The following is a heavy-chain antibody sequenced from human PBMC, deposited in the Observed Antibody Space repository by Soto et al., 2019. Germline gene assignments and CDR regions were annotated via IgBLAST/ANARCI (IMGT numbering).Heavy chain of an antibody. J-gene: IGHJ3*02. CDR1: GFTFSSYD. D-gene: IGHD6-19*01. CDR2: IGTAGDT. CDR3: ARDPSGWGLDI. V-gene: IGHV3-13*01. Sequence: EVQLVESGGGLVQPGGSLRLACAASGFTFSSYDMHWFRQETGKGLEWVSAIGTAGDTHYLDSVKGRFTISRDNGRNSLYLQMNSLRAGDTAVYYCARDPSGWGLDIWGQGTMVTVSS.